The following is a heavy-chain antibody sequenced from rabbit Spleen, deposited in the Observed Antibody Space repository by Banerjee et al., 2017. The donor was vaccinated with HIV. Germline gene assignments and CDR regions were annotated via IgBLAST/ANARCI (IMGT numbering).Heavy chain of an antibody. CDR2: IYASNSGAT. V-gene: IGHV1S40*01. CDR1: GFDFSSNT. Sequence: QSLEESGGDLVKPGASLTLTCTASGFDFSSNTMCWVRQAPGKGLEWIACIYASNSGATYYASWAKGRFTISKTSSTTVTLQMNSLTAADTATYFCARDSSTSIYYFNLWGPGPLVTVS. J-gene: IGHJ4*01. D-gene: IGHD7-1*01. CDR3: ARDSSTSIYYFNL.